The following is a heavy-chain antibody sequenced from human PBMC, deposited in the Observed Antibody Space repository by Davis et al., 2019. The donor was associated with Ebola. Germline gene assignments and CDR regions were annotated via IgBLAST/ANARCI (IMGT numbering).Heavy chain of an antibody. CDR3: AAEASPGSDAFDI. V-gene: IGHV1-69*04. CDR1: GGTLNSHA. Sequence: SAMIFCNASGGTLNSHAISWVRQDPGRGLEWVGIINPILPTPNYAQKLHGRVAISADKSTATAYMELSSLKSEDTAVYYCAAEASPGSDAFDIWGQGTMVAVSS. CDR2: INPILPTP. J-gene: IGHJ3*02.